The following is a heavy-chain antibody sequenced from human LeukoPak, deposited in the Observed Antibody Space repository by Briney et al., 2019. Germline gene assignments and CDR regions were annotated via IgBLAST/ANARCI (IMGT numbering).Heavy chain of an antibody. Sequence: PSETLSLTCTVSGGSISSYFWSWIRQLAGKGLEWIGRLYTSGSTDYNPSLKSQVTMSVDTSKNQFSLKLNSVTAADTAVYYCARGRSSGTHTLDFDYWGQGTLVTVSS. D-gene: IGHD3-10*01. CDR3: ARGRSSGTHTLDFDY. J-gene: IGHJ4*02. CDR1: GGSISSYF. CDR2: LYTSGST. V-gene: IGHV4-4*07.